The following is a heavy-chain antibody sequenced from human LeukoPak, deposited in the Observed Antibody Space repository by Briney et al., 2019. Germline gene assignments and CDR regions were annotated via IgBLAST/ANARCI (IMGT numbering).Heavy chain of an antibody. CDR2: INPSGGST. CDR3: ATDKAPYYDSSGYYHFDY. Sequence: ASVKVSCKASGYTFTRYYMHWVRQAPGQGLEWMGIINPSGGSTSYAQKFQGRVTMTRDMSTSTVYMELSSLRSEDTAVYYCATDKAPYYDSSGYYHFDYWGQGTLVTVSS. D-gene: IGHD3-22*01. CDR1: GYTFTRYY. J-gene: IGHJ4*02. V-gene: IGHV1-46*01.